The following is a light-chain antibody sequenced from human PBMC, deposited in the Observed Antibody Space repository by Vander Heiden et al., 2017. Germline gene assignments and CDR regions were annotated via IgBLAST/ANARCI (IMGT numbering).Light chain of an antibody. CDR3: QQYGSSPWT. CDR2: GAS. V-gene: IGKV3-20*01. Sequence: EIGLPQSPGTLSLSPGERATLSCRASQSVSSSYLAWYQQKPGQAPRLLIYGASSRATGIPDRFSGSGSGTDFTLTISRLEPEDFAVYYCQQYGSSPWTFGQGTKVEIK. J-gene: IGKJ1*01. CDR1: QSVSSSY.